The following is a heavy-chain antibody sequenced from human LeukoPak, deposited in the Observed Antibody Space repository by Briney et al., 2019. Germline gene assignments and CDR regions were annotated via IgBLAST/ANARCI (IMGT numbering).Heavy chain of an antibody. J-gene: IGHJ6*02. CDR2: IYYSGST. CDR1: GGSISSYY. CDR3: ARQGPEGMDV. V-gene: IGHV4-59*08. Sequence: SETLSLTCTVSGGSISSYYWRWIRQPPGKGLEWIGYIYYSGSTNYNPSLKSRVTISVDTSKNQFSLKLSSVTAADTAVYYCARQGPEGMDVWGQGTTVTVSS.